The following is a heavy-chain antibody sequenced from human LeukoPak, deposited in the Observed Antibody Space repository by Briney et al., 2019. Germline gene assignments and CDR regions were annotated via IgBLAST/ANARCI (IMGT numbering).Heavy chain of an antibody. CDR3: ARDHTVKIAAAGTDFWFDP. V-gene: IGHV4-39*07. CDR1: GGSISRSNYY. Sequence: SETLSLTCTVSGGSISRSNYYWGWIRQPPGKGLEWIGSIYDSGSTYYNPSLKSRVTISVDTSKNQFSLQLNSVTPEDTAVYYCARDHTVKIAAAGTDFWFDPWGQGTLVTVSS. J-gene: IGHJ5*02. CDR2: IYDSGST. D-gene: IGHD6-13*01.